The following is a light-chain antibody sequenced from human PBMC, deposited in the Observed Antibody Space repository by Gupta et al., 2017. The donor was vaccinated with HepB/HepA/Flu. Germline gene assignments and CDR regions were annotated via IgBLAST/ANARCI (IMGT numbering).Light chain of an antibody. CDR3: CSYAGSSTFVV. CDR2: EVS. CDR1: SSDVGSYNL. Sequence: HSALTQPASVSGSPGQSITISCTGTSSDVGSYNLVSWYQQHPGKAPKFMIYEVSKRPSGVSNSFSGSKSGNTASLTISGLQAEDEADYYGCSYAGSSTFVVFGGGTKLTVL. V-gene: IGLV2-23*02. J-gene: IGLJ2*01.